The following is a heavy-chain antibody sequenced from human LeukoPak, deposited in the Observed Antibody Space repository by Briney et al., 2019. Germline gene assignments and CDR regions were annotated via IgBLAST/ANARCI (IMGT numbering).Heavy chain of an antibody. J-gene: IGHJ5*02. CDR3: AREVGAKGNNWFDP. CDR1: GFTFSSYE. D-gene: IGHD1-26*01. Sequence: GGSLRLSCAASGFTFSSYEMNWVRQAPGKGLEWVSYISSSGSTIYYADSVKGRFTISRDNAKNSLYLQMNSLRAEDTAVYYCAREVGAKGNNWFDPWGQGTLVTVSS. V-gene: IGHV3-48*03. CDR2: ISSSGSTI.